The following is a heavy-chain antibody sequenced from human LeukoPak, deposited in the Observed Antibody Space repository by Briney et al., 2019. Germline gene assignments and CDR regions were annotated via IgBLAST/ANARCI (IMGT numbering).Heavy chain of an antibody. V-gene: IGHV5-51*01. J-gene: IGHJ4*02. CDR3: ARVQAVFGVVTHFDY. Sequence: GESLKISCQGSGYSFTNYWIGWVRQMPGRGLEWMGLINPEDSDTRYTLSFQGQVTLSVDKSIRAAYLQWGSLKASDTAMYYCARVQAVFGVVTHFDYWGQGTLVTVSS. D-gene: IGHD3-3*01. CDR1: GYSFTNYW. CDR2: INPEDSDT.